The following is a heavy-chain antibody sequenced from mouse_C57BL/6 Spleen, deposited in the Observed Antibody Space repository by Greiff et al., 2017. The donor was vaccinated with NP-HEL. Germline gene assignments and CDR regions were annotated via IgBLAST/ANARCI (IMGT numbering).Heavy chain of an antibody. Sequence: VQLQQPGAELVKPGASVKLSCKASGYTFTSYWMQWVKQRPGQGLEWIGEIDPSDSYTNYNQKFKGKATLTVDTSSSTAYMQLSSLTSEDSAVYYCARGGMDDWGQGTSVTVSS. J-gene: IGHJ4*01. V-gene: IGHV1-50*01. CDR2: IDPSDSYT. CDR1: GYTFTSYW. CDR3: ARGGMDD.